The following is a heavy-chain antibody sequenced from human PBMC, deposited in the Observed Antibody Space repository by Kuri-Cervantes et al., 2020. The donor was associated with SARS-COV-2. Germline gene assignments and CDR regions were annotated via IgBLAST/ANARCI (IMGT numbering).Heavy chain of an antibody. CDR2: ISAYNGNT. CDR3: ARERGSWYVPLRTYYYYYMTS. D-gene: IGHD6-13*01. J-gene: IGHJ6*03. CDR1: GYTFTSYG. V-gene: IGHV1-18*01. Sequence: ASVKVSCKASGYTFTSYGISWVRQAPGQGLEWMGWISAYNGNTNYAQKLQGRVTMTTDTSTSTAYMELRSLRSDDTAVYYCARERGSWYVPLRTYYYYYMTSGAKGPRSPSP.